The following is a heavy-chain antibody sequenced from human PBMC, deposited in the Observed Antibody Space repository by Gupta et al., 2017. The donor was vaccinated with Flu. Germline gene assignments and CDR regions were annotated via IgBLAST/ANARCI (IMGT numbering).Heavy chain of an antibody. D-gene: IGHD5-18*01. Sequence: APGKGLGWVSAISGSGGSTYYADSVKGRFTISRDNSKNTLYLQMNSLRAEDTAVYYCAKDRGRGYSYGNFDYWGQGTLVTVSS. CDR2: ISGSGGST. V-gene: IGHV3-23*01. J-gene: IGHJ4*02. CDR3: AKDRGRGYSYGNFDY.